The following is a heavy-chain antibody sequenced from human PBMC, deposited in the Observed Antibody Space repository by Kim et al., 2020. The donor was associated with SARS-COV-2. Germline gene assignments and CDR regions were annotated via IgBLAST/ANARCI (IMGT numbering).Heavy chain of an antibody. V-gene: IGHV1-46*01. CDR1: GYTFTSYY. CDR3: ARDHGDGYTLNWFDP. Sequence: ASVKVSCKASGYTFTSYYMHWVRQAPGQGLEWMGIINPSGGSTSYAQKFQGRVTMTRDTSTSTVYMELSSLRSEDTAVYYCARDHGDGYTLNWFDPWGQGTLVTVSS. CDR2: INPSGGST. D-gene: IGHD5-12*01. J-gene: IGHJ5*02.